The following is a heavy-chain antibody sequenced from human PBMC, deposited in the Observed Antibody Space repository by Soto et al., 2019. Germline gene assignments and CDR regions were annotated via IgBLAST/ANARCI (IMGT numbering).Heavy chain of an antibody. CDR3: ARSTYNWNLKWHFDY. CDR2: IYYSGST. Sequence: QVQLQESGPGLVKPSETLSLTCTVSGGSISSYYWSWIRQPPGKGLEWIGYIYYSGSTNYNPSLKSRVTISVDTSKNQFSLKLSSVTAADTAVYYCARSTYNWNLKWHFDYWGQGTLVTVSS. J-gene: IGHJ4*02. D-gene: IGHD1-7*01. CDR1: GGSISSYY. V-gene: IGHV4-59*01.